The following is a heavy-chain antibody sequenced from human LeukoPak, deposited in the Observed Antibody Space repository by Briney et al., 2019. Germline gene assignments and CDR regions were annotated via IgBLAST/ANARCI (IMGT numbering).Heavy chain of an antibody. D-gene: IGHD6-13*01. CDR3: ARDGTAAGLYFDL. CDR2: IRQDGSEK. CDR1: GFTFTDYW. V-gene: IGHV3-7*01. Sequence: GGSLRLSCKVSGFTFTDYWMNWVRQAPGKGRGWGASIRQDGSEKTYVDSVKGRFTISRDNTKNSLSLQLNGLRAEDTAVYYCARDGTAAGLYFDLWGQGTLVTVSS. J-gene: IGHJ4*01.